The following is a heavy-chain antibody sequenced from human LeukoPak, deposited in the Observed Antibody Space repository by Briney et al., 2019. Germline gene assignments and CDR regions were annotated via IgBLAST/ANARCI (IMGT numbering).Heavy chain of an antibody. CDR1: GASISSYY. CDR2: VNYIGNT. CDR3: ARDPEWGSSWYY. V-gene: IGHV4-59*12. Sequence: SETLSLTCTVSGASISSYYWNWIRQSPGKGLEWIGYVNYIGNTEYNPSLKRRVTISVDTSKNQFSLRLSSMTAADTAVYYCARDPEWGSSWYYWGQGTLVTVSS. J-gene: IGHJ4*02. D-gene: IGHD6-13*01.